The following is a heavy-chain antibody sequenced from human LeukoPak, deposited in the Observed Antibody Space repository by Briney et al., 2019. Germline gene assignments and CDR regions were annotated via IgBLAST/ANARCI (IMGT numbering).Heavy chain of an antibody. CDR1: GITLSNYG. J-gene: IGHJ4*02. V-gene: IGHV3-23*01. CDR3: AKRGVVIRVILVGFHKEAYYFDS. CDR2: ISDSGGRT. Sequence: GGSLRLSCAVSGITLSNYGMSWVRQAPGNGLEWVAGISDSGGRTNYADSVKGRFTISRDNPKNTLYLQMNSLGAEDTAVYFCAKRGVVIRVILVGFHKEAYYFDSWGQGALVTVSS. D-gene: IGHD3-22*01.